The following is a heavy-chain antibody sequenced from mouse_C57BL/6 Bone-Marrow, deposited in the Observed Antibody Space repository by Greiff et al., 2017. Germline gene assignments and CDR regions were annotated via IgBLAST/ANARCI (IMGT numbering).Heavy chain of an antibody. CDR2: IYPRSGNT. J-gene: IGHJ3*01. CDR1: GYTFTSYG. D-gene: IGHD2-4*01. Sequence: QVQLQQSGAELARPGASVKLSCKASGYTFTSYGISWVKQRTGKGLEWIGEIYPRSGNTYYNEKFKGKATLTADKSSSTAYMELRSLTSEDSAVYFCAREAYYDYDVPWFAYWGQGTLVTVSA. CDR3: AREAYYDYDVPWFAY. V-gene: IGHV1-81*01.